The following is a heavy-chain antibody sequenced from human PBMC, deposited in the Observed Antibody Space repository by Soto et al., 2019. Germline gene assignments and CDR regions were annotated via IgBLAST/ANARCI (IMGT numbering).Heavy chain of an antibody. Sequence: QVQLVESGGGLVRPGGSLRLSCAAAGFRFNDYYMTWIRQAPGKGLEWVSYISSGSSTIYYARSVKGRFTISRDNAKNSLYLQMNSLRAEDTAVYYCATSSGALAASFPYYFDYWGQGTLVTVSS. J-gene: IGHJ4*02. CDR1: GFRFNDYY. D-gene: IGHD6-25*01. V-gene: IGHV3-11*01. CDR2: ISSGSSTI. CDR3: ATSSGALAASFPYYFDY.